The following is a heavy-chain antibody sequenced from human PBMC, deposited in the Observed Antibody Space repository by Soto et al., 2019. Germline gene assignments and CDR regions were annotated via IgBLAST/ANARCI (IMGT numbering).Heavy chain of an antibody. CDR2: IWHDGSNK. V-gene: IGHV3-33*01. Sequence: QVQLVESGGGVVRPGRSLRLSCAASGFTFSSYGMHWVRQAPGKGLEWVAVIWHDGSNKYYADFVKGRFTISRDNSKNTLYLQMNSLRAEDTAVYYCARAQYSGSYIRMDVWGQGTTVTVSS. CDR1: GFTFSSYG. D-gene: IGHD1-26*01. J-gene: IGHJ6*02. CDR3: ARAQYSGSYIRMDV.